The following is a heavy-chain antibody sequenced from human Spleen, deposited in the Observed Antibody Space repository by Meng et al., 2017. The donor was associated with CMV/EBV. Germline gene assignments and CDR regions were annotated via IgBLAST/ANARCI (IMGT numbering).Heavy chain of an antibody. V-gene: IGHV3-11*04. Sequence: LSLTCTVSGGSISSRNYYWGWIRQPPGKGLEWVSYISSSGSTIYYADSVKGRFTISRDNAKNSLYLQMNSLRAEDTAVYYCASENHYGDYGHRPPYYFDYWGQGTLVTVSS. CDR2: ISSSGSTI. CDR3: ASENHYGDYGHRPPYYFDY. D-gene: IGHD4-17*01. CDR1: GGSISSRNYY. J-gene: IGHJ4*02.